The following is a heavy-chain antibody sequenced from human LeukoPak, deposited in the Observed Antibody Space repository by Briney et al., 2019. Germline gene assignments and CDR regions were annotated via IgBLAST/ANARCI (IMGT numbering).Heavy chain of an antibody. CDR1: GFTFSSYA. CDR3: AKSESASSSSFDFDY. J-gene: IGHJ4*02. D-gene: IGHD6-6*01. Sequence: GGSLRLSCAASGFTFSSYAMSWVRQAPGKGLEWVSAISGSGGSTYYADSVKGRFTISRDNSKNTLYLQMNSLRAEDTAVCYCAKSESASSSSFDFDYWGQGTLVTVSS. V-gene: IGHV3-23*01. CDR2: ISGSGGST.